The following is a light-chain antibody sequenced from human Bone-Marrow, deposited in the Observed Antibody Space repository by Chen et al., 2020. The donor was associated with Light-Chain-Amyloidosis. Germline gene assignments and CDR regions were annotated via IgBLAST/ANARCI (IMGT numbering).Light chain of an antibody. CDR2: RDT. Sequence: YELTQPHSVSVSPGQPARITCSGDDLPTKYAYWYQQKPGQAPVLVIHRDTERPSGISERFSGSSSGTTATLTISGVQAEDEADYHCQSADSSGTYEVIFGGGTKLTVL. V-gene: IGLV3-25*03. J-gene: IGLJ2*01. CDR3: QSADSSGTYEVI. CDR1: DLPTKY.